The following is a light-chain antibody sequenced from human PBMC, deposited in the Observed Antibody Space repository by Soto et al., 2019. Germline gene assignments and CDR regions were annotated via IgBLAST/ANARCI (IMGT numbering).Light chain of an antibody. CDR3: QHHYYY. CDR2: GAS. J-gene: IGKJ4*01. V-gene: IGKV1-5*01. CDR1: QSINDW. Sequence: DVQMTQSPSTLSASVGDRVTITCRASQSINDWLAWYQVKPGKAPKVLISGASKLESGVPSRFSGSGFGTEFTLTISSLQPDDFATYFCQHHYYYFGGGTMVEIK.